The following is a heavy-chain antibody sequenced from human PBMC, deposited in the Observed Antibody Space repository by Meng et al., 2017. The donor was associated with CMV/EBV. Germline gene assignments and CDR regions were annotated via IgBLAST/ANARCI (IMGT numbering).Heavy chain of an antibody. CDR1: GFTFSSYA. D-gene: IGHD6-19*01. V-gene: IGHV3-30-3*01. J-gene: IGHJ4*02. CDR2: ISYDGSNK. CDR3: ARDRSRYSSGWLLDY. Sequence: GESLKISCAASGFTFSSYAMHWVRQAPGKGLEWVAVISYDGSNKYYADSVKGRFTISRDNSKNTLYLQMNSLRAEGTAVYYCARDRSRYSSGWLLDYWGQGTLVTVSS.